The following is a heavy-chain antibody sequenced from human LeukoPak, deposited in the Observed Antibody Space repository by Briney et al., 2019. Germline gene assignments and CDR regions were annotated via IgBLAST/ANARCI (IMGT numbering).Heavy chain of an antibody. D-gene: IGHD2-21*01. J-gene: IGHJ4*02. CDR2: IIPYSWCA. V-gene: IGHV1-2*02. Sequence: GASVNVSCKTSGYTFTNYYVHCVRQAPGQGLEGMGYIIPYSWCADYDQRFQGRVTMTRDKSISTVYMELSSLRSDDTAVYYCSTEDKYCGGANCGKYWGQGTLVTVSS. CDR3: STEDKYCGGANCGKY. CDR1: GYTFTNYY.